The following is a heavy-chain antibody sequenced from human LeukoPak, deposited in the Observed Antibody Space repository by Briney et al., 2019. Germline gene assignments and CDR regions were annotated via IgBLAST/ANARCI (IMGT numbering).Heavy chain of an antibody. CDR3: AKRGVVIRVILVGFHKEAYYFES. Sequence: GGSLRLSCGVSGITLSNYGMSWVRQAPGKGLEWVAGISDSGGSTKYADSVKGRFTIARDNRKNTLYLQMNSLRAEDTAVYFCAKRGVVIRVILVGFHKEAYYFESWGQGALVTVSS. J-gene: IGHJ4*02. CDR2: ISDSGGST. V-gene: IGHV3-23*01. D-gene: IGHD3/OR15-3a*01. CDR1: GITLSNYG.